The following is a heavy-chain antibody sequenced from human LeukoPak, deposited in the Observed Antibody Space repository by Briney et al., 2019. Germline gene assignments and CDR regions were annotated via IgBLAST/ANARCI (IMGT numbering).Heavy chain of an antibody. D-gene: IGHD3-22*01. CDR2: IYTSGST. CDR3: AGDEPDYYDSSGYEPNDAFDI. Sequence: SETLSLTCTVSGGSISSGSYYWSWIRQPAGKGLEWIGRIYTSGSTNYNPSLKSRVTISVDTSKNQFSLKLSSVTAADTAVYYCAGDEPDYYDSSGYEPNDAFDIWGQGTMVTVSS. J-gene: IGHJ3*02. V-gene: IGHV4-61*02. CDR1: GGSISSGSYY.